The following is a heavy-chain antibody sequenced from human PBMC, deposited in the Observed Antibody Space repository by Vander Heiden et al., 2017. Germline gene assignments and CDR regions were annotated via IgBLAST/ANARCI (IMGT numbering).Heavy chain of an antibody. D-gene: IGHD2-21*01. CDR1: GYTFTSYG. V-gene: IGHV1-18*01. CDR2: ISAYNGNT. CDR3: ARVSPTVFPPLDFQH. Sequence: QVQLVQSGAEVKKPGASVKVSCQASGYTFTSYGISWVRQAPGQGLEWMGWISAYNGNTNYAQKLQGRVTMTTDTSTSTAYMELRSLRSDDTAVYYCARVSPTVFPPLDFQHWGQGTLVTVSS. J-gene: IGHJ1*01.